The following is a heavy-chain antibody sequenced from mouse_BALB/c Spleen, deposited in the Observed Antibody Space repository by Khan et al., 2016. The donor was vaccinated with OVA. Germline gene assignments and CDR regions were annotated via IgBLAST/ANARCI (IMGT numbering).Heavy chain of an antibody. CDR2: INPNNGGT. V-gene: IGHV1S81*02. J-gene: IGHJ3*01. Sequence: QVQLQQSGAELVTPGASVRLSCKASGYTFTSYYLYWVKQRPGQGLEWIGDINPNNGGTNFNEKFKNKATRTVDKSSSTAYIQLNSLTSVDSAVYYCARSGYGSFAYWGQGTLVTVSA. D-gene: IGHD2-2*01. CDR3: ARSGYGSFAY. CDR1: GYTFTSYY.